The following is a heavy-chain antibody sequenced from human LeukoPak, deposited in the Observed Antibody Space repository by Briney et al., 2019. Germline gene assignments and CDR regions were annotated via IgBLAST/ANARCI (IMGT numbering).Heavy chain of an antibody. CDR3: ARLGSLGVTLVWGGPSRTTIDY. D-gene: IGHD3-16*01. Sequence: ASVKVSCKASGYTFTSYYIHWARQAPGQGPEWLGWINPSSGGTDYAQKFQGRVTMTRDTSTNTAYMELTSLRSDDTAVYYCARLGSLGVTLVWGGPSRTTIDYWGQGTLVTVSS. CDR2: INPSSGGT. J-gene: IGHJ4*02. V-gene: IGHV1-2*02. CDR1: GYTFTSYY.